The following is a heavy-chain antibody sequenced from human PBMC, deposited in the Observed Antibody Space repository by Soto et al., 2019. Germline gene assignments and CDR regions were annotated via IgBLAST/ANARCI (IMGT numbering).Heavy chain of an antibody. V-gene: IGHV4-59*01. CDR1: GGSISSYY. CDR3: ARDKWELSDYYGMDV. Sequence: SETLSLTCTVSGGSISSYYWSWIRQPPGKGLEWLGYIYYSGSTNYNPSLKSRVTISVDTSKNQFSLKLSSVTAADTAVYYCARDKWELSDYYGMDVWGQGTTVTVSS. CDR2: IYYSGST. D-gene: IGHD1-26*01. J-gene: IGHJ6*02.